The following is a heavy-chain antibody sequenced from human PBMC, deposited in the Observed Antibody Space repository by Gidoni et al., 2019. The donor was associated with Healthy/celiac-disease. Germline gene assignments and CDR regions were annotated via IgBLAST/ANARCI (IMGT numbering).Heavy chain of an antibody. Sequence: EVQLVESGGGLVKPGGSLRLSCSASGFTFRSYSMNWVRQAPGKGLEWVSSISSSSSYIYYADSVKGRFTISRDNAKNSLYLQMNSLRAEDTAVYYCARVDSSGPFEYFQHWGQGTLVTVSS. CDR2: ISSSSSYI. CDR3: ARVDSSGPFEYFQH. D-gene: IGHD3-22*01. V-gene: IGHV3-21*01. J-gene: IGHJ1*01. CDR1: GFTFRSYS.